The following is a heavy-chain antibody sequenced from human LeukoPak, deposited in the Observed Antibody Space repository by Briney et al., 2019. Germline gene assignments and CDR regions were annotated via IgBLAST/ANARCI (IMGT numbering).Heavy chain of an antibody. Sequence: SETLSLTCAVYGGSFSGYYWSWIRQPPGKGLEWIGEINHSGSTNYNPSLKSRVTISVDTSKNQFSLTLSSVTAADTAVYYCARVQLYCSGGSCYSYYYYYYMDVWGKGTTVTVSS. CDR2: INHSGST. V-gene: IGHV4-34*01. D-gene: IGHD2-15*01. CDR1: GGSFSGYY. CDR3: ARVQLYCSGGSCYSYYYYYYMDV. J-gene: IGHJ6*03.